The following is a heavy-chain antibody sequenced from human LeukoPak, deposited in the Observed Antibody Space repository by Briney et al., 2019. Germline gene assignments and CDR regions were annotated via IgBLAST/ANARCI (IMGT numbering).Heavy chain of an antibody. D-gene: IGHD3-10*01. CDR2: ISGSGGST. CDR1: GFTFSTYA. CDR3: AKDRGFGEYFPFFY. Sequence: GGSLRLSCAVSGFTFSTYAMSWVRQTPEKGLEWVSAISGSGGSTYYADSVKGRFTISRNNSKSTLYLQMNSLRAEDTAVYYCAKDRGFGEYFPFFYWGQGTLVTVSS. V-gene: IGHV3-23*01. J-gene: IGHJ4*02.